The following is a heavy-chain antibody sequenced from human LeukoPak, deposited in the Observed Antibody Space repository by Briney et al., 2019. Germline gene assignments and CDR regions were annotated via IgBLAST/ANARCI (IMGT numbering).Heavy chain of an antibody. J-gene: IGHJ4*02. V-gene: IGHV3-66*01. CDR2: MYSGGST. CDR3: AREQLYSYGIIDH. D-gene: IGHD1-1*01. Sequence: GGSLRLSCAASGFTFSSYWMSWVRQAPGKGLEWFSVMYSGGSTYYADSVKGRFTISRDISNNILYLQMNNLRGEDTGLYFCAREQLYSYGIIDHWGRGAQVTVSS. CDR1: GFTFSSYW.